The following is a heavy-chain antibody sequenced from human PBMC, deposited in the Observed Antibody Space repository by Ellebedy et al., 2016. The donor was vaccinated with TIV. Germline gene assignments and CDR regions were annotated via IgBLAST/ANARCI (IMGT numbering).Heavy chain of an antibody. D-gene: IGHD4-11*01. V-gene: IGHV4-30-4*01. CDR3: GQSGPRANYAMDV. Sequence: SETLSLXXTVSGGSIISDDYYWTWIRQPPGKGLELIGYINHSGSTYYNSSLKSRLIISVDTSKNHFSLQLSSVTASDTAVYYCGQSGPRANYAMDVWGQGTTFTVSS. J-gene: IGHJ6*02. CDR2: INHSGST. CDR1: GGSIISDDYY.